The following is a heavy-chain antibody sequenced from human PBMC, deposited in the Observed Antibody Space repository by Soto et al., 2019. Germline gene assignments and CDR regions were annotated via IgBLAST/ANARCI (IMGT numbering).Heavy chain of an antibody. V-gene: IGHV4-4*02. J-gene: IGHJ6*02. CDR1: GGSISSSNW. Sequence: QVQLQESGPGLVKPSETLSLTCAVSGGSISSSNWWSWVRQPPGKGLEWIGEIYHSGSTNYNPSLKSRVTISVDKSKNQFSLKLSSVTAADTAVYYCARVGGGEVVPRIYYYYGMDVWGQGTTVTVSS. D-gene: IGHD2-15*01. CDR2: IYHSGST. CDR3: ARVGGGEVVPRIYYYYGMDV.